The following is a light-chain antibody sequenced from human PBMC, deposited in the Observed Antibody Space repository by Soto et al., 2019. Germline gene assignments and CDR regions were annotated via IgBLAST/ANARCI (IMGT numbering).Light chain of an antibody. V-gene: IGLV2-8*01. J-gene: IGLJ1*01. CDR2: EVS. CDR3: SSYSGTNYHYV. CDR1: SSDVGGYNY. Sequence: QSALTQPPSASGSFGQSVTISCTGTSSDVGGYNYVSWYQQHPGKARKLMIYEVSERPSGVPDRFSGSKSGNTASLTVSGLQADDEADYYCSSYSGTNYHYVFGTGTKLTVL.